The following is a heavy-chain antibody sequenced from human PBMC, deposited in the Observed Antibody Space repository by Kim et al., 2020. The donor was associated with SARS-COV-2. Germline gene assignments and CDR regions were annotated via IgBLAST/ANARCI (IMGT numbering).Heavy chain of an antibody. D-gene: IGHD2-2*01. CDR1: GFTFSSYG. CDR2: MWYDGSNK. CDR3: ARDRYCSSTNCFIARYMDV. J-gene: IGHJ6*03. V-gene: IGHV3-33*01. Sequence: GGSLRLSCAASGFTFSSYGMHWVRQAPGKGLEWVAVMWYDGSNKYYADSVKGRFTISRDNSKNTLYLQMNSLRAEDTAVYYCARDRYCSSTNCFIARYMDVGGRGTSDSVS.